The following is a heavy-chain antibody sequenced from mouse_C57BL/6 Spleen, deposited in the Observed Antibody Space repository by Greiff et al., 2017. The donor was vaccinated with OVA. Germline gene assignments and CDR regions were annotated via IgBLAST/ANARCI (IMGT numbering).Heavy chain of an antibody. CDR1: GFTFSDYG. Sequence: EVKLMESGGGLVKPGGSLKLSCAASGFTFSDYGMHWVRQAPEKGLEWVAYISSGSSTIYYADTVKGRFTISRDNAKNTLFLQMTSLRSEDTAMYYCARMITTSYAMDYWGQGTSVTVSS. CDR2: ISSGSSTI. V-gene: IGHV5-17*01. D-gene: IGHD2-4*01. CDR3: ARMITTSYAMDY. J-gene: IGHJ4*01.